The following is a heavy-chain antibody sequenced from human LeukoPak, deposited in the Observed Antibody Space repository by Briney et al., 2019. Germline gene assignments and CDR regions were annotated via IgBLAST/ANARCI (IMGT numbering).Heavy chain of an antibody. V-gene: IGHV3-53*01. CDR2: IYSGDNT. CDR1: GFTVSSNY. Sequence: GGSLRLSCAASGFTVSSNYMSWVRQAPGKGLEWVSVIYSGDNTYYADSVKGRFTISRDNSKNTLYLQMNSLRAEDTAVYYCASPRAYYYDSSGSISHAFDIWGQGTMVTVSS. J-gene: IGHJ3*02. CDR3: ASPRAYYYDSSGSISHAFDI. D-gene: IGHD3-22*01.